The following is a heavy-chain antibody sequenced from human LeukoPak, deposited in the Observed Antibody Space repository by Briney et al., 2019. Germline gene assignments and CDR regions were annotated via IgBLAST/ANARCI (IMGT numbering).Heavy chain of an antibody. CDR3: ARHREDYPDSSGRY. D-gene: IGHD3-22*01. V-gene: IGHV3-23*01. J-gene: IGHJ4*02. CDR1: GFTFSNYA. Sequence: PGGSLRLSCAASGFTFSNYAMSWVRQAPGKGLEWVSTLGSGGIDTYYADSVKGRFTISRDNSKNTLYLQMNSLRAEDTAVYPCARHREDYPDSSGRYWGQGTLVTVSS. CDR2: LGSGGIDT.